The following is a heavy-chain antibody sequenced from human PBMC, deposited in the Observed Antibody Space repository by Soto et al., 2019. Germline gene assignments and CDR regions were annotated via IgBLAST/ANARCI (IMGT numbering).Heavy chain of an antibody. J-gene: IGHJ3*02. CDR1: GFTFSVFV. CDR3: AKDRGTGDYGVNAVDI. Sequence: EVQLLESGGGLVQPGVSLRLSCAASGFTFSVFVMSWVRQAPGKGLELVSTISGRGENTYYADSVKGRFTISRDNSKNTLNQQMNRLRGEDTAVYYCAKDRGTGDYGVNAVDIWGQGKMVTGAS. CDR2: ISGRGENT. V-gene: IGHV3-23*01. D-gene: IGHD4-17*01.